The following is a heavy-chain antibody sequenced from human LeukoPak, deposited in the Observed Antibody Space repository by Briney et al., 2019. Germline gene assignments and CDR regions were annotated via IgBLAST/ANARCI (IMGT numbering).Heavy chain of an antibody. CDR2: FDPEDGET. V-gene: IGHV1-24*01. J-gene: IGHJ4*02. Sequence: GASLKVSCKVSGYTLTELSMHWVRQAPGKGLEWMGGFDPEDGETIYAQKLQGRVTMTEDTSTDTAYMELSSLRSEDPAVYYCATPQVVVAAPPRLDYWGQGTLVTVSS. CDR1: GYTLTELS. D-gene: IGHD2-15*01. CDR3: ATPQVVVAAPPRLDY.